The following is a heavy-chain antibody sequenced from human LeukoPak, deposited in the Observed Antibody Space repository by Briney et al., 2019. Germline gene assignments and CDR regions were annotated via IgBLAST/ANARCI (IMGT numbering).Heavy chain of an antibody. D-gene: IGHD6-13*01. Sequence: GGSLRLSCAASGFTFSSYSMNWVRQAPGKGLEWVSSISGSSYYIYYADSVKGRFTISRDNAKNSLYLQMNSLRAEDTAVYFCARSDSSSWYSLHDYWGQGTLVTVSS. J-gene: IGHJ4*02. CDR1: GFTFSSYS. CDR3: ARSDSSSWYSLHDY. V-gene: IGHV3-21*01. CDR2: ISGSSYYI.